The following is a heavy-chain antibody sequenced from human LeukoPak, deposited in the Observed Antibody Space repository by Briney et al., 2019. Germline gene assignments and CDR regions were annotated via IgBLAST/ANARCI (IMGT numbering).Heavy chain of an antibody. D-gene: IGHD6-13*01. CDR2: IRQDGGEK. CDR3: ARDGTAAGLYFDL. J-gene: IGHJ4*01. CDR1: GFTFSSYW. Sequence: GGSLRLSCAVSGFTFSSYWMNWVRQAPGKGLEWVASIRQDGGEKSYVDSVKGRFTISRDNTKNSLYLQMSSLRAEDTAVYYCARDGTAAGLYFDLWGQGTLVTVSS. V-gene: IGHV3-7*01.